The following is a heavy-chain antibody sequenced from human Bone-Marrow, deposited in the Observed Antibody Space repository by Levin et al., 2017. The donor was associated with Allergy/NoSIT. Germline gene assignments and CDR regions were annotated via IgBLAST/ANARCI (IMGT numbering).Heavy chain of an antibody. Sequence: ASVKVSCAGSGFTFTTYWMHWVRQDPGKGLVWVSRINGDGTSTSYADSVKGRFTISRDNAKNTLYLQMNSLRAEDTAVYYCARGFDTNAFDIWGQGTMVTVSS. J-gene: IGHJ3*02. D-gene: IGHD3-10*01. CDR2: INGDGTST. CDR3: ARGFDTNAFDI. CDR1: GFTFTTYW. V-gene: IGHV3-74*01.